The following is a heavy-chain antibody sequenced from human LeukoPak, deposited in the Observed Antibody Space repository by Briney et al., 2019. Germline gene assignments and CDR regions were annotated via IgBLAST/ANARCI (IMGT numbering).Heavy chain of an antibody. J-gene: IGHJ5*02. CDR1: GFTFDDYA. CDR2: ISWNSGSI. V-gene: IGHV3-9*01. D-gene: IGHD6-19*01. Sequence: PGRSLRLSCAASGFTFDDYAMHWVRQAPGKGLEWVSGISWNSGSIGYADSVKGRFTISRDNAKNSLYLQMNSLRAEDTALYYCAKDSRRYSSGWYSHWFDPWGQGTLVTVSS. CDR3: AKDSRRYSSGWYSHWFDP.